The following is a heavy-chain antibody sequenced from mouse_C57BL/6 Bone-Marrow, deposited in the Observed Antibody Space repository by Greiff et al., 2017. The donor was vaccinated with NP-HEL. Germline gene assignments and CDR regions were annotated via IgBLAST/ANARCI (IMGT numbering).Heavy chain of an antibody. CDR3: ARDHSNHVGAMDY. V-gene: IGHV1-4*01. Sequence: VQGVESGAELARPGASVKMSCKASGYTFTSYTMHWVKQRPGQGLEWIGYINPSSGYTKYNQKFKDKATLTADKSSSTAYMQLSSLTSEDSAVYYCARDHSNHVGAMDYWGQGTSVTVSS. D-gene: IGHD2-5*01. CDR2: INPSSGYT. CDR1: GYTFTSYT. J-gene: IGHJ4*01.